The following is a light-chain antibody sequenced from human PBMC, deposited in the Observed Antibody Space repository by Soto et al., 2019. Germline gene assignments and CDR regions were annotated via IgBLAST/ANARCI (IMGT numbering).Light chain of an antibody. Sequence: DIQMTQSPSTLSASVRDRVTITCRASQSISSWLAWYQQKPGKAPKLLMYKASDLESGVPSRFRGSGSGTEFTLTISSLQPDDFATYYCQQYDSYPYTFGQGTKLEIK. V-gene: IGKV1-5*03. CDR3: QQYDSYPYT. J-gene: IGKJ2*01. CDR1: QSISSW. CDR2: KAS.